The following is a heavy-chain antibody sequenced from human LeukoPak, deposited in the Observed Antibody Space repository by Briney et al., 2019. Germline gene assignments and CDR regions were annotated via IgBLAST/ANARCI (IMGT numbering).Heavy chain of an antibody. J-gene: IGHJ5*02. Sequence: GGSLRLSCAASGFTFSSYGMHWVRQAPGKGLEGVAFIRYDGSNKYYADSVKGRFTISRDNSKNTLYLQMNSLRAEDTAVYYCAKVQLLWFGELPIDGWFDPWGQGTLVTVSS. CDR3: AKVQLLWFGELPIDGWFDP. CDR2: IRYDGSNK. CDR1: GFTFSSYG. D-gene: IGHD3-10*01. V-gene: IGHV3-30*02.